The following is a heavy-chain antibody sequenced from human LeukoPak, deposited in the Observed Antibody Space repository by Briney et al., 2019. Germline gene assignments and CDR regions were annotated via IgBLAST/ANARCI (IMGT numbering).Heavy chain of an antibody. CDR1: GGSISSYY. J-gene: IGHJ4*02. D-gene: IGHD3-9*01. CDR2: IYYSGST. CDR3: ARGTYFDWLTYHFDY. Sequence: PSETLSLTCTVSGGSISSYYWSWIRQPPGKGLEWIGYIYYSGSTNYNPSLKSRVTISVDTSKNQFSLKLSSVTAADTAVYYCARGTYFDWLTYHFDYWGQGTLVTVSS. V-gene: IGHV4-59*08.